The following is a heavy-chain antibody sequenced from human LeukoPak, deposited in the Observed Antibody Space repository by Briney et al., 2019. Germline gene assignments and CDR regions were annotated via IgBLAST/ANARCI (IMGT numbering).Heavy chain of an antibody. CDR2: IYTSGST. Sequence: SQTLSLTCTVSGGSISSGSYYWSWIRQPAGKGLEWIGRIYTSGSTNYNPSLKSRVTISVDTSKNQFSLKLSSVTAADTAVYYCARVSSGWYGGFDYWGQGTLVTVSS. CDR1: GGSISSGSYY. J-gene: IGHJ4*02. V-gene: IGHV4-61*02. CDR3: ARVSSGWYGGFDY. D-gene: IGHD6-19*01.